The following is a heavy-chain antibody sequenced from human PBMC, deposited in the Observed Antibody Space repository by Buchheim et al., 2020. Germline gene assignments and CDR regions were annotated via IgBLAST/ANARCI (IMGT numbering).Heavy chain of an antibody. V-gene: IGHV3-48*03. D-gene: IGHD3-10*01. J-gene: IGHJ6*03. CDR1: GFTFSGYE. CDR3: ARERFRRDGGSSLSYYYMDV. CDR2: ISASGGST. Sequence: EVFLVESGGGLVQPGGSLRLSCAASGFTFSGYEMNWVRQAPGKGLECIAYISASGGSTYYVDSVRGRFTISRDKAKNSLYLQMNSLRGEDTATYYCARERFRRDGGSSLSYYYMDVWGRGT.